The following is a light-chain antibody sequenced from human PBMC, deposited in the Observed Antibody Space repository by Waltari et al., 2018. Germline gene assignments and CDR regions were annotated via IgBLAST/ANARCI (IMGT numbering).Light chain of an antibody. Sequence: DIMMTQSPDSLAVSLGERATINCKSSQSVLYSSNNRNYLAWYQQKPGQPPKLLIYWASTRESGVPERFSGGGSGADFTLTNSSLQAEDVAVYYCQQYYTTPFTFGPGTKAEIK. V-gene: IGKV4-1*01. CDR3: QQYYTTPFT. CDR1: QSVLYSSNNRNY. CDR2: WAS. J-gene: IGKJ3*01.